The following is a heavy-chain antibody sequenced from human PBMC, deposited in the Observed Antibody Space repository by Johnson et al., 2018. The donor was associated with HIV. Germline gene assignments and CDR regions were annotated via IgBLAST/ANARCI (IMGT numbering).Heavy chain of an antibody. D-gene: IGHD1-26*01. CDR1: GFTFSSYG. CDR2: IWYDGSNN. J-gene: IGHJ3*02. CDR3: AKDDRELDAFDI. Sequence: QMQLVESGGGVVQPGRSLRLSCAASGFTFSSYGMHWVRQAPGKGLEWVAVIWYDGSNNYYADSVKGRFTISRDNSKNTLYLQMNSLRAEDTAVYYCAKDDRELDAFDIWGQGTMVTVSS. V-gene: IGHV3-33*06.